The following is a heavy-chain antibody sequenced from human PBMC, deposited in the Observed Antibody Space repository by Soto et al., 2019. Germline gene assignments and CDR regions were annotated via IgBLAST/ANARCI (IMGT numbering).Heavy chain of an antibody. Sequence: GASVKVSCKASGYTFTGYYMHWVRQAPGQGLEWMGWINPNSGGTNYAQKFQGWGTMTRDTSISTAYMELSRLRSDDTAVYYCARGWLACGGGYGMDVWGQGTTVTVSS. V-gene: IGHV1-2*04. CDR3: ARGWLACGGGYGMDV. CDR2: INPNSGGT. J-gene: IGHJ6*02. CDR1: GYTFTGYY. D-gene: IGHD6-19*01.